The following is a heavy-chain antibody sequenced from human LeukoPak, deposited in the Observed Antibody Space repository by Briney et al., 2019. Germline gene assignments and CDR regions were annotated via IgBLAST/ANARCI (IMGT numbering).Heavy chain of an antibody. V-gene: IGHV3-30*02. CDR2: IRYDGSNK. CDR3: AKATSINWGSNWFDP. D-gene: IGHD7-27*01. Sequence: GGSLRLSCAASGFTFSSYGMHWVRQAPGKGLEWVAFIRYDGSNKYYADSVKGRFTISRDNSKNTLYLQMNSLRAEDTAVYYCAKATSINWGSNWFDPWGQGTLVTVSS. J-gene: IGHJ5*02. CDR1: GFTFSSYG.